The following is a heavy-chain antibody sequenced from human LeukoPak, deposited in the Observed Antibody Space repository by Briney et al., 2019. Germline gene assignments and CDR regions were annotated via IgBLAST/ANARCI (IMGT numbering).Heavy chain of an antibody. CDR1: GYSISSGYY. V-gene: IGHV4-38-2*02. CDR3: ARSILTSYWYFDL. CDR2: IYHSGST. Sequence: SETLSLTCTVSGYSISSGYYWGWIRQPPGKGLEWIGSIYHSGSTYYNPSLKSRVTISVDTSKNQFSLKLSSVTAADTAVYYCARSILTSYWYFDLWGRGTLVTVSS. J-gene: IGHJ2*01. D-gene: IGHD2-8*01.